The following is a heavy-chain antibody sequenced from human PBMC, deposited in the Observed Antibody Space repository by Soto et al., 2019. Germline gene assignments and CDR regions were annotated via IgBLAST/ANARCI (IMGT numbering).Heavy chain of an antibody. J-gene: IGHJ4*02. Sequence: QVQLQESGPGLVKPSQTLSLTCTVSGGSINSGDYYWSWIRQPPGKGLEWIGYIYYTGSTYYNPSLTSRFTISLDPSKKQFSLRLSSVTVADTAVYYCARAFHGSGSPPDYWGQGTLVTVSS. D-gene: IGHD3-10*01. CDR2: IYYTGST. CDR1: GGSINSGDYY. V-gene: IGHV4-30-4*01. CDR3: ARAFHGSGSPPDY.